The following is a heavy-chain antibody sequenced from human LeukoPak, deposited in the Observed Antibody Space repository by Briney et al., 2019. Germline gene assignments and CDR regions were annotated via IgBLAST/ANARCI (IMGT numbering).Heavy chain of an antibody. CDR2: INPSGGGI. CDR1: GYTFTNYH. CDR3: ARDLQYYDSSGYYSTDYFYYGMDV. Sequence: GASVKVSCKASGYTFTNYHMHWVRQAPGQGFEWMGIINPSGGGISYAQKFQGRVTMTRDTSTSTVYMELSSLRSEDTAVYYCARDLQYYDSSGYYSTDYFYYGMDVWGQGNPGHRLL. V-gene: IGHV1-46*01. J-gene: IGHJ6*02. D-gene: IGHD3-22*01.